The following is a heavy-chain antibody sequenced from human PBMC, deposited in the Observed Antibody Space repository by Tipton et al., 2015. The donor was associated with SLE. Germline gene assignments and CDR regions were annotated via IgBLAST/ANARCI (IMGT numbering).Heavy chain of an antibody. CDR2: IYTGGNT. CDR3: ARSLFVVVEAATYYYHGLDV. D-gene: IGHD2-15*01. V-gene: IGHV4-4*07. Sequence: TLSLTCFVSGGVISEYYWGWIRQPAGKGLEWIGRIYTGGNTKYNPSLESRVTLSADASKAQFSLKLTSVTAADTAVYYCARSLFVVVEAATYYYHGLDVWGQGTTVTVSS. J-gene: IGHJ6*02. CDR1: GGVISEYY.